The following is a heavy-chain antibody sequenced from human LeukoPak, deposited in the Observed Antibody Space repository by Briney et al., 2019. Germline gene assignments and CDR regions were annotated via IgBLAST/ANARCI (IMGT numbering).Heavy chain of an antibody. CDR1: GFTFSDYY. CDR3: ARIGHSSTWYLDH. CDR2: IKQDGSET. J-gene: IGHJ4*02. D-gene: IGHD6-13*01. V-gene: IGHV3-7*03. Sequence: GGSLRLSCAASGFTFSDYYMSWIRQAPGKGLEWVAIIKQDGSETHYVDSVRGRLTISRDNAQKSLYLEMNSLRAEDTAVYYCARIGHSSTWYLDHWGQGTLVTVSS.